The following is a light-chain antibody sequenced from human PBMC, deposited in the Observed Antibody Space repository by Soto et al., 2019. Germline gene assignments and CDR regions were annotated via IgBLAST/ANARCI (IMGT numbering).Light chain of an antibody. CDR3: QQYNNWPPVT. CDR2: GAS. Sequence: EIVMTQSPATLSVSPGERATLSCRASQSVSSNLAWYQQKPGQAPRLLIYGASTRATGIPARFSGSGSGTEFTLTISSLQSEDSAVYCCQQYNNWPPVTFGQGTKVDIK. J-gene: IGKJ1*01. V-gene: IGKV3-15*01. CDR1: QSVSSN.